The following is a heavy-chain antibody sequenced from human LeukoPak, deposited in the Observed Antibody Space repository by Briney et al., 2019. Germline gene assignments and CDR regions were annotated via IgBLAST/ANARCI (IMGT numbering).Heavy chain of an antibody. CDR2: INPNTGGT. CDR1: GYTFTDYY. V-gene: IGHV1-2*02. Sequence: GASVTVSFTSSGYTFTDYYMHWVRQAPGQGLEWMGWINPNTGGTNYAQMFQGRVTMTRDTSISTAYMELTGLRSDDTAMYFCARKGGPRVNAFDFWGQGTMVTVSS. D-gene: IGHD1-14*01. J-gene: IGHJ3*01. CDR3: ARKGGPRVNAFDF.